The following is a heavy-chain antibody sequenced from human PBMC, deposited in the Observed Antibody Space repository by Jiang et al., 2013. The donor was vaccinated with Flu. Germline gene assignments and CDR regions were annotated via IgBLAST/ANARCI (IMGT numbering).Heavy chain of an antibody. J-gene: IGHJ5*02. Sequence: LLKPSETLSLTCTVSGDSVNSGSYYWSWIRQPPGKGLEWIGYIYFSGRTKYNPSLKSRVTISVDTSKNQFSLKLRSVTAADTAMYYCARAREDCGGDCPLGWFDPWG. D-gene: IGHD2-21*02. CDR2: IYFSGRT. CDR1: GDSVNSGSYY. V-gene: IGHV4-61*01. CDR3: ARAREDCGGDCPLGWFDP.